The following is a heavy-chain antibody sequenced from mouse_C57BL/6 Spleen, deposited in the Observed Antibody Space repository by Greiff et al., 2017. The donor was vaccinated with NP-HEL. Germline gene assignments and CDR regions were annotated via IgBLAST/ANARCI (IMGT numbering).Heavy chain of an antibody. V-gene: IGHV1-52*01. D-gene: IGHD2-10*01. CDR1: GYTFTSYW. J-gene: IGHJ1*03. CDR3: ASPQAYYGNSGYFDV. CDR2: IDPSDSET. Sequence: QVQLQQPGAELVRPGSSVKLSCKASGYTFTSYWMHWVKQRPIQGLEWIGNIDPSDSETHYNQKFKDKATLTVDKSSSTAYMQLSSLTSEDSAVYYCASPQAYYGNSGYFDVWGTGTTVTVSS.